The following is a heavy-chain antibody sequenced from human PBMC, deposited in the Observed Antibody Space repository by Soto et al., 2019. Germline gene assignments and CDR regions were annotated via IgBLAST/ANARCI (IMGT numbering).Heavy chain of an antibody. Sequence: ASVKVSCKASGYTFTSYGISWGRQAPGQGLEWMGWISAYNGNTNYAQKLQGRVTMTTDTSTSTAYMELRSLRSDDTAVYYCARSGYYCSGGSCYGNWFDPWGQGTLVTVSS. D-gene: IGHD2-15*01. CDR2: ISAYNGNT. J-gene: IGHJ5*02. V-gene: IGHV1-18*01. CDR1: GYTFTSYG. CDR3: ARSGYYCSGGSCYGNWFDP.